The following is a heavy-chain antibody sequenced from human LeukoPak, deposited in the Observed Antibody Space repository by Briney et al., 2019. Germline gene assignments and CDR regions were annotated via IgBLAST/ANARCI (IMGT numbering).Heavy chain of an antibody. V-gene: IGHV4-31*03. CDR1: GGSISSAAYY. Sequence: SETLSLTCTVSGGSISSAAYYWSWIRQHPGKGLEWIGYIYYSGATYYNPSLKSRLTTSVDTSKNQFSLKLNSVTAADTAVYYCARAGDSGYWFDYWGQGTVVTASS. J-gene: IGHJ4*02. D-gene: IGHD3-22*01. CDR2: IYYSGAT. CDR3: ARAGDSGYWFDY.